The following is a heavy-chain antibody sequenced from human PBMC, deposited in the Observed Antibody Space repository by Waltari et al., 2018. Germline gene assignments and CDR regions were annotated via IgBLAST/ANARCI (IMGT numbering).Heavy chain of an antibody. CDR3: ARVVGYCSGGSCPRYYYYSYGMDV. Sequence: QVQLQQWGAGLLKPSETLSLTCAVYGGSFRGYYWSWIRQPPGKGLEWIGESNQSRTTTYNPTRNNRVTISVETSKTQLSLKLRSVTAADTAVYDCARVVGYCSGGSCPRYYYYSYGMDVWGQGTTVTVCS. V-gene: IGHV4-34*01. CDR1: GGSFRGYY. D-gene: IGHD2-15*01. J-gene: IGHJ6*02. CDR2: SNQSRTT.